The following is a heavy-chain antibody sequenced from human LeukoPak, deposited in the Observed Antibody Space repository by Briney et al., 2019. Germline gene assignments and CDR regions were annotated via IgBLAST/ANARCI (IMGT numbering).Heavy chain of an antibody. CDR3: AKDGSRAQLRYFDWSEPDY. Sequence: PGGSLRLSCAASGLTFSSYGMHWVRQAPGKGLEWVAVISYDGSNKYYADSVKGRFTISRDNSKNTLYLQMNSPRAEDTAVYYCAKDGSRAQLRYFDWSEPDYWGQGTLVTVSS. V-gene: IGHV3-30*18. CDR2: ISYDGSNK. D-gene: IGHD3-9*01. CDR1: GLTFSSYG. J-gene: IGHJ4*02.